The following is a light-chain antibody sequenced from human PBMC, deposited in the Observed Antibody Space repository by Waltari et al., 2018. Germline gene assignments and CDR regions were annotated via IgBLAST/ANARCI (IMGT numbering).Light chain of an antibody. Sequence: QSALTQPRSVSGSPGQSVTISCAGTGSDVGDFNSVPWYPQHPGKAPKLVIFDVTKRPSGRPDRFSGSKSGTSASLTVSGLQAEDEADYYCCSYAGIWVFGGGTKLTVL. CDR2: DVT. V-gene: IGLV2-11*01. J-gene: IGLJ3*02. CDR3: CSYAGIWV. CDR1: GSDVGDFNS.